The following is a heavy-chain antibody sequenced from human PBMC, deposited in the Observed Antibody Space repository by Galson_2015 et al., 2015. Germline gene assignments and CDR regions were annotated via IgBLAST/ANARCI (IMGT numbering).Heavy chain of an antibody. CDR2: ISYDGSNK. CDR3: AKDRGGFGELLSRYYYYYGMDV. CDR1: GFTFSSYG. V-gene: IGHV3-30*18. Sequence: SLRLSCAASGFTFSSYGMHWVRQAPGKGLEWVAVISYDGSNKYYADSVKGRFTISRDNSKNTLYLQMNSLRAEDTAVYYCAKDRGGFGELLSRYYYYYGMDVRGQGTTVTVSS. J-gene: IGHJ6*02. D-gene: IGHD3-10*01.